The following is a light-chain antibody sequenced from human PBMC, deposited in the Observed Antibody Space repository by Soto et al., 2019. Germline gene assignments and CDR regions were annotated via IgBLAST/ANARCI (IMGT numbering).Light chain of an antibody. Sequence: QSALTQPASVSGSPGQSIIISCTGTSSDIGAYNYVSWYQQHPGKAPKLIIYEVTNRPAGVSDRFSGSKSGNTASLTISGLQAEDEAEYHCSSYTSTSSYVLFGGGTNQTVL. V-gene: IGLV2-14*01. J-gene: IGLJ2*01. CDR1: SSDIGAYNY. CDR2: EVT. CDR3: SSYTSTSSYVL.